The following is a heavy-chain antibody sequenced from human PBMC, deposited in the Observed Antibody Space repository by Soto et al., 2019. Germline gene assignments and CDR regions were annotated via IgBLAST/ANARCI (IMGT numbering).Heavy chain of an antibody. V-gene: IGHV3-30*18. J-gene: IGHJ5*02. CDR2: ISYDGSNK. CDR3: AKPRIAALWWFDP. Sequence: PGGSLRLSCAASGFTFSSYGMHWVRQAPGKGLEWVAVISYDGSNKYYADSVKGRFTISRDNSKNTLYLQMNSLRAEDTAVYYCAKPRIAALWWFDPWGQGTLVTVSS. D-gene: IGHD6-13*01. CDR1: GFTFSSYG.